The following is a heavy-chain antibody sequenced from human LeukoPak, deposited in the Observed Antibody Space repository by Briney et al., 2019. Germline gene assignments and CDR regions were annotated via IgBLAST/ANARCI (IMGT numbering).Heavy chain of an antibody. Sequence: TSQTLSLTCTVSGGPISSGSYYWSWIRQPAGKGLEWIGRIYTNGRTTYNPSLKSRVTISVDTSKNQFSLKLSSVTAADTAVYYCAREPILLWFGELLFYAFDIWGQGTMVTVSS. CDR1: GGPISSGSYY. J-gene: IGHJ3*02. CDR3: AREPILLWFGELLFYAFDI. D-gene: IGHD3-10*01. V-gene: IGHV4-61*02. CDR2: IYTNGRT.